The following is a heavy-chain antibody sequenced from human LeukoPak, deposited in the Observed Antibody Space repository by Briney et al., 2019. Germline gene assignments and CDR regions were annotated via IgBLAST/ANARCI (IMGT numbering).Heavy chain of an antibody. Sequence: GESLKISCKASGYTFTNYWIGWVRQMPGKGLEWMGIIYPGDSDTRYSPSFRGQVIISADKSIRTAYLRWGSLKASDTAIYYCARHALPVTGTTSLNWFDSWGQGTLVTVSS. D-gene: IGHD1-20*01. CDR1: GYTFTNYW. V-gene: IGHV5-51*01. CDR3: ARHALPVTGTTSLNWFDS. J-gene: IGHJ5*01. CDR2: IYPGDSDT.